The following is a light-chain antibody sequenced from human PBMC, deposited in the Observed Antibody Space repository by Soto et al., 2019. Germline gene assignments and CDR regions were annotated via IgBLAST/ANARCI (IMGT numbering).Light chain of an antibody. CDR1: SSDVGGYNY. CDR3: SSYTSSSTGG. V-gene: IGLV2-14*01. CDR2: DVS. J-gene: IGLJ1*01. Sequence: QSALTQPASVSGSPGQSITISCTGTSSDVGGYNYVSWYQQHPGKAPKLMIYDVSNRPSGVSNRFSGSKSGNTASLTISGLQAEDEAYYYCSSYTSSSTGGVGTGTKVIVL.